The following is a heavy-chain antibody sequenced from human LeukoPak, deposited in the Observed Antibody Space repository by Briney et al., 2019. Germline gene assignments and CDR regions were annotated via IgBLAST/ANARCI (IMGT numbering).Heavy chain of an antibody. Sequence: SETLSRTCAVYGGSFSGYYWSWIRQPPGKGLEWIGEINHSGGTNYNPSLKSRVTISVDTSKNQFSLKLSSVTAADTAVYYCARGGITGTTDYFDYWGQGTLVTVSS. CDR3: ARGGITGTTDYFDY. CDR1: GGSFSGYY. D-gene: IGHD1-7*01. V-gene: IGHV4-34*01. J-gene: IGHJ4*02. CDR2: INHSGGT.